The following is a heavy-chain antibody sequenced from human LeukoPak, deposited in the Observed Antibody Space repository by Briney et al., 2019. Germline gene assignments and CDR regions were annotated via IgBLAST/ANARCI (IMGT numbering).Heavy chain of an antibody. J-gene: IGHJ4*02. CDR3: ARAGGNPFKTLDY. D-gene: IGHD4-23*01. Sequence: GGSLRLSCAASGFTFSSYWIHWVRQAPGKGLVWVSRINSDGSSTSYADSVKGRFTISRDNAKNTLYLQMNSLRAEDTAVYYCARAGGNPFKTLDYWGQGTLVTVSS. CDR1: GFTFSSYW. V-gene: IGHV3-74*01. CDR2: INSDGSST.